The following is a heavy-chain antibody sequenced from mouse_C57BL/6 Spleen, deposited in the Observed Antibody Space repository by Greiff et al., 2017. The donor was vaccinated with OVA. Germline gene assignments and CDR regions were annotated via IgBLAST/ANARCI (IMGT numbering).Heavy chain of an antibody. CDR1: GYTFTEYT. CDR2: FYPGSGSI. CDR3: ARHEDYYSNLHYYAMDY. D-gene: IGHD2-5*01. J-gene: IGHJ4*01. Sequence: QVQLQQSGAELVKPGASVKLSCKASGYTFTEYTIHWVKQRSGQGLEWIGWFYPGSGSIKYNEKFKDKATLTADKSSSTVYMELSRLTSEDSAVYFCARHEDYYSNLHYYAMDYWGQGTSVTVSS. V-gene: IGHV1-62-2*01.